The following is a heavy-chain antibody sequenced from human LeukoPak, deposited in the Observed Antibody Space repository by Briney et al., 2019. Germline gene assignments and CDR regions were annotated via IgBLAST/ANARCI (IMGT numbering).Heavy chain of an antibody. J-gene: IGHJ3*02. V-gene: IGHV1-46*01. CDR3: ARDRSGSGSYGGRGPDAFDI. CDR2: INPSGGST. D-gene: IGHD3-10*01. CDR1: GYTFTSYY. Sequence: ASVKVSCKASGYTFTSYYMHWVRQAPGQGLEWMGIINPSGGSTSYAQKFQGRVTMTRDTSTSTVYMELSSLRSEDTAVYYCARDRSGSGSYGGRGPDAFDIWGQGTMVTVSS.